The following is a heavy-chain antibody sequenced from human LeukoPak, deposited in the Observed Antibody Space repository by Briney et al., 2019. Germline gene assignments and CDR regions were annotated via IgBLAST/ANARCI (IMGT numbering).Heavy chain of an antibody. Sequence: ASVKVSCKASGYTFTSYGISWVRQAPGQGLEWMGWISAYNGNTNYAQKLQGRVTMTTDTSTSTAYMELRSLRSDDTAVYYCARDSGYSSGWYVYYYFGMDVWGHGTTVTVSS. CDR2: ISAYNGNT. J-gene: IGHJ6*02. V-gene: IGHV1-18*01. CDR1: GYTFTSYG. CDR3: ARDSGYSSGWYVYYYFGMDV. D-gene: IGHD6-19*01.